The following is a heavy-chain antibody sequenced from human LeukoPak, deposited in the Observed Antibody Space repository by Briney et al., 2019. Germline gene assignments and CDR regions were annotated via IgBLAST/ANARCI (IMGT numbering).Heavy chain of an antibody. Sequence: GGSLRLSCAASGFTFSIYAMHWVRQAPGKGLEWVAFISSDGSNKYYADSVKGRFTISRDNSKNTLYLQMNSLRDEDTAVYYCDPHDSLSHFWGQGTLVTVSS. CDR3: DPHDSLSHF. J-gene: IGHJ4*02. D-gene: IGHD6-6*01. V-gene: IGHV3-30-3*01. CDR1: GFTFSIYA. CDR2: ISSDGSNK.